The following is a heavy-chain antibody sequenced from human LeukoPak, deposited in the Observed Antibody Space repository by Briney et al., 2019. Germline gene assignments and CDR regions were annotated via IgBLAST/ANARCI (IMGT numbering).Heavy chain of an antibody. Sequence: GGSLRLSCAASKFTFSDYYMTWVRQAPGKGPEGVAYMNQFGTEIKYLDSVKGRFTISRDNAKNSLYLWMTSLTADDTAVYYCARGTYYYEFWGQGTLVIVSS. J-gene: IGHJ4*02. CDR1: KFTFSDYY. V-gene: IGHV3-7*04. CDR2: MNQFGTEI. CDR3: ARGTYYYEF. D-gene: IGHD3/OR15-3a*01.